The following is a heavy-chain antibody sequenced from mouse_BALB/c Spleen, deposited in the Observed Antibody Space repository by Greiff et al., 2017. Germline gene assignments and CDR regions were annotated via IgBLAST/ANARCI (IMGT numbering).Heavy chain of an antibody. CDR2: ISYSGST. J-gene: IGHJ1*01. Sequence: EVKLVESGPGLVKPSQSLSLTCTVTGYSITSDYAWNWIRQFPGNKLEWMGYISYSGSTSYNPSLKSRISITRDTSKNQFFLQLNSVTTEDTATYYCARGDGYYWYFDVWGAGTTVTVSS. CDR3: ARGDGYYWYFDV. V-gene: IGHV3-2*02. CDR1: GYSITSDYA. D-gene: IGHD2-3*01.